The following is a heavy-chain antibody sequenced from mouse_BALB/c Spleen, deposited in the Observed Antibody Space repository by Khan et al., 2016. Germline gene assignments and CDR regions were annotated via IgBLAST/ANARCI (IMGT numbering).Heavy chain of an antibody. D-gene: IGHD2-4*01. Sequence: VQLKQSGAELVKPGASVKLSCTASGFNIKDTYMHWVKQRPEQGLEWIGRIDPANGNTKYDPKFQGKATITADTSSNTAYLQLSSLTSEDTAMYYCARAPYDYDVGFAYGGQGTPVTVSA. CDR3: ARAPYDYDVGFAY. CDR2: IDPANGNT. CDR1: GFNIKDTY. V-gene: IGHV14-3*02. J-gene: IGHJ3*01.